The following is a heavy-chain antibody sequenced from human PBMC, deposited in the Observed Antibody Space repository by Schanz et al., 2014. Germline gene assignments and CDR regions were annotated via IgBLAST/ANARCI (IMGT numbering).Heavy chain of an antibody. CDR3: ARDGNYYGSRNYYKTPYYFDY. CDR2: IYASGAT. V-gene: IGHV3-66*01. Sequence: VQLVESGGGVVQPGRSLRLSCAASGFTFNSYAMTWVRQAPGKGLEWVSSIYASGATYYADSVKRRFTISRDISKNTLHLQVTSLRAEDTAIYYCARDGNYYGSRNYYKTPYYFDYWGQGTLVTVSS. CDR1: GFTFNSYA. J-gene: IGHJ4*02. D-gene: IGHD3-10*01.